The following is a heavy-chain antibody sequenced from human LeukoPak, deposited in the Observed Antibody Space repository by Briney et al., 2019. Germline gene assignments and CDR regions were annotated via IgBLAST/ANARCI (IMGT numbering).Heavy chain of an antibody. CDR3: ARAPWYYYGSGSPTGMDV. D-gene: IGHD3-10*01. Sequence: PSETLSLTCTVSGGSISSYYWSWIRQPPGKGLEWIGYIYYSGTTNYNPSLKSRVTISVDTSKNQFSLKLSSVTAADTAVYYCARAPWYYYGSGSPTGMDVWGQGTTVTVSS. CDR1: GGSISSYY. V-gene: IGHV4-59*01. CDR2: IYYSGTT. J-gene: IGHJ6*02.